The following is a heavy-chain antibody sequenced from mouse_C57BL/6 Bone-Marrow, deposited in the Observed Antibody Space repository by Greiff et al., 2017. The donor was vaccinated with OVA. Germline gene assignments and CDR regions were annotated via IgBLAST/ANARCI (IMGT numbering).Heavy chain of an antibody. CDR1: GFSLTSYG. V-gene: IGHV2-2*01. CDR2: IWSGGST. CDR3: ARNLRRGDY. Sequence: QVQLQQSGPGLVQPSQSLSITCTVSGFSLTSYGVHWVRQSPGKGLEWLGVIWSGGSTDYNAAFISRLSISKDNSKSQVFFKMNSLQADDTAIYYCARNLRRGDYWGQGTSVTVSS. J-gene: IGHJ4*01.